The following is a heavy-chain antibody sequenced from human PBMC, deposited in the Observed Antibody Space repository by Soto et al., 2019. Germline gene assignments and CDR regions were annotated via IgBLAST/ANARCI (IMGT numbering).Heavy chain of an antibody. CDR1: GGTFNNYA. CDR3: ASAYGTSWYGDY. Sequence: QVQLVQSGAEVKKPGSSVKVSCKASGGTFNNYAVTWVRQAPGQGLEWMGGIIPSSGTPNYAQRFQDRVTITADESTSTVYTELSSLRSEDTALYYCASAYGTSWYGDYWGQGTLVTVSS. D-gene: IGHD6-13*01. J-gene: IGHJ4*02. V-gene: IGHV1-69*01. CDR2: IIPSSGTP.